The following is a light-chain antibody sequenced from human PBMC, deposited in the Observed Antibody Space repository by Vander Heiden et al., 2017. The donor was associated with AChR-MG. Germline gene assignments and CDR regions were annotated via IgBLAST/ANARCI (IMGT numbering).Light chain of an antibody. Sequence: EIVLTQSPGNLSLSPGERATLSCGASQSVRSNYLAWYQQKPGLAPRLLIYDASSRATGIPDRCSGSGSGTDFALTISRLEPEDFAVYYCQQDCSSPPTFGQGTKVEIK. J-gene: IGKJ1*01. V-gene: IGKV3D-20*01. CDR3: QQDCSSPPT. CDR1: QSVRSNY. CDR2: DAS.